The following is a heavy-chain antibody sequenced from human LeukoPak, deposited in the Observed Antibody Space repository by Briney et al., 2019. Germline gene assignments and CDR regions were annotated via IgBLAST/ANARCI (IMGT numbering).Heavy chain of an antibody. J-gene: IGHJ4*02. CDR1: GFAFNTYS. D-gene: IGHD5-18*01. CDR2: IFSSSTYI. V-gene: IGHV3-21*04. Sequence: GESLRLSCAASGFAFNTYSMNWVRQAPGKGPEWVSFIFSSSTYIYYTDSVKGRFTISRDNSRNTVYLQMNSLRVEDTAVYYCANDLGWIQLNLGRGQGTLVTVSS. CDR3: ANDLGWIQLNLG.